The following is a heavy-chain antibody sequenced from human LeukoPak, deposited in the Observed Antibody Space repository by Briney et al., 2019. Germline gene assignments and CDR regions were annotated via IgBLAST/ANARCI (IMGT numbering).Heavy chain of an antibody. CDR3: ARSRGSAGLYYFDY. Sequence: PSETLSLTCTVSGGSISSGNYYWSWIRQPPGKGLEWIGYIYNSGRTYNDPSLRGRVTISLDMSKNQFSLKLNSVTAADTAVYYCARSRGSAGLYYFDYWGQGTLVTVSS. CDR1: GGSISSGNYY. D-gene: IGHD3-10*01. J-gene: IGHJ4*02. CDR2: IYNSGRT. V-gene: IGHV4-30-4*01.